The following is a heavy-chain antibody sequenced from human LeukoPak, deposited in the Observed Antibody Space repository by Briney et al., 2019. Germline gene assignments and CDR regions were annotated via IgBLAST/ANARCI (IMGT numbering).Heavy chain of an antibody. D-gene: IGHD4-17*01. Sequence: ASVKVSCKASGYPFTSYGISWVRQAPGQGLECMGWISAYNGNTNYAQKLQGRVTMTTDTSTSTAYMELRSLRSDDTAVYYCAREDGDYGTYYYGMDVWGQGTTVTVSS. CDR1: GYPFTSYG. V-gene: IGHV1-18*01. J-gene: IGHJ6*02. CDR3: AREDGDYGTYYYGMDV. CDR2: ISAYNGNT.